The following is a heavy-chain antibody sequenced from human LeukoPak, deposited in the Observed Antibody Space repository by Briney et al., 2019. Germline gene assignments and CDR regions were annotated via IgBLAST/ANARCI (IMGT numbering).Heavy chain of an antibody. J-gene: IGHJ4*02. CDR3: AKARYSSGWRGAYYFDY. D-gene: IGHD6-19*01. CDR2: ISGSGGST. CDR1: GFTFSSYG. Sequence: PGGSLRLSCAASGFTFSSYGMSWVRQAPGKGLEWVSAISGSGGSTYYADSVKGRFTISRDNSKNTLYLQMNSLRAEDTAVYYCAKARYSSGWRGAYYFDYWGQGTLVTVSS. V-gene: IGHV3-23*01.